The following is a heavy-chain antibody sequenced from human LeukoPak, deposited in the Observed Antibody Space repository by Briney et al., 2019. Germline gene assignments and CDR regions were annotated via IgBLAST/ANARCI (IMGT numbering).Heavy chain of an antibody. Sequence: ASVKVSCKASGGTFSSYAISWVRQAPGQGLEWMGRIIPIFGTANYAQKFQGRVTFTTDESTSTAYMELSSLRSEDTAVYYCARDPNGLYYFDYWGQGTLVTVSS. V-gene: IGHV1-69*05. J-gene: IGHJ4*02. CDR2: IIPIFGTA. CDR1: GGTFSSYA. CDR3: ARDPNGLYYFDY.